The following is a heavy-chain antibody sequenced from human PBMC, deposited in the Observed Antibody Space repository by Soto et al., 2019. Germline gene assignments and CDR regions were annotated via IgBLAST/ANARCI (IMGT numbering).Heavy chain of an antibody. Sequence: SETLSLTCTVSGGSISSGGYYWSWIRQHPGKGLEWIGYIYYSGSTYYNPSLKSRVTISVDTSKNQFSLKLSSVTAADTAVYYYARFVDVRGVFYWGQGTLVTVSS. CDR2: IYYSGST. V-gene: IGHV4-31*03. D-gene: IGHD3-10*01. CDR1: GGSISSGGYY. CDR3: ARFVDVRGVFY. J-gene: IGHJ4*02.